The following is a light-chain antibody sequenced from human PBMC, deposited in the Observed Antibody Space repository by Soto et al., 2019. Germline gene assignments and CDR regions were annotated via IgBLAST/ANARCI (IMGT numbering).Light chain of an antibody. CDR1: QSISDW. CDR3: QQYTNYPIT. Sequence: DIQMTQSPSTLSASVGDRVTITCRASQSISDWMAWYQQRPGKAHKLLIYKASVVEAGVPSRFSGSGSGTEFTLTISCLQPDDFGVYYCQQYTNYPITFGQGTRLEI. V-gene: IGKV1-5*03. J-gene: IGKJ5*01. CDR2: KAS.